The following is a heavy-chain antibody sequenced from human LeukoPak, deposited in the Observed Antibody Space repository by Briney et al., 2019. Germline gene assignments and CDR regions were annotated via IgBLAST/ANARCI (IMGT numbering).Heavy chain of an antibody. CDR3: ARAGGSVGWYGTIDS. CDR2: LYTIGTT. V-gene: IGHV4-61*09. J-gene: IGHJ4*02. D-gene: IGHD6-19*01. CDR1: GGSISSGSYY. Sequence: RPSQTLSLTCTVSGGSISSGSYYWTWIRQPAWKGREWIGHLYTIGTTSYNPSLQSRVTISADTSKHQFSLRLTSVTAADTAVYYCARAGGSVGWYGTIDSWGQGTLVTVSS.